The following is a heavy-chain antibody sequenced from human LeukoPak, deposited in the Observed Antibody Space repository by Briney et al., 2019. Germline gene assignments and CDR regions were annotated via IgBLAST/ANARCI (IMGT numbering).Heavy chain of an antibody. CDR2: IRYDGSNK. CDR3: AKDFLTPTVRQEHAGDY. J-gene: IGHJ4*02. D-gene: IGHD3-10*01. V-gene: IGHV3-30*02. Sequence: PGGSLRLSCAASGFTFSSYGMHWVRQAPGKGLEWVAFIRYDGSNKYYADSVKGRFTISRDNSKNTLYLQMTSLRAEDTAVYYCAKDFLTPTVRQEHAGDYWGQGTLVTVSS. CDR1: GFTFSSYG.